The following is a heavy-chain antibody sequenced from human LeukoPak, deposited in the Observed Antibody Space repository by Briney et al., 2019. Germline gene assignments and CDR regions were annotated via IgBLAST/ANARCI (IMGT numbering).Heavy chain of an antibody. V-gene: IGHV1-46*01. J-gene: IGHJ4*02. Sequence: ASVKVSCKASGYTFTSYYMHWVRRAPGQGLEWMGIANPSGGSTSYAQKFQGRVTMTRDMSTSTVYMELSSLRSEDTAVYYCARDSKSGSYSFDYWGQGTLVTVSS. CDR1: GYTFTSYY. D-gene: IGHD1-26*01. CDR2: ANPSGGST. CDR3: ARDSKSGSYSFDY.